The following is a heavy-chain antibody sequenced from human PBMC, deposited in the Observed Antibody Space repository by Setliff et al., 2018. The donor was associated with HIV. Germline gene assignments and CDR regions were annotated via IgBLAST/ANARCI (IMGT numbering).Heavy chain of an antibody. Sequence: LRLSCAASGFTLNTYAMNWVRQAPGKGLEWVSTISGSGDITFYADSVKGRFTISRDNSKSTLYLQMNSLKTEDTAVYYCAKPRRYNTYYFDHWGQGTLVTVSS. D-gene: IGHD3-3*01. V-gene: IGHV3-23*01. CDR2: ISGSGDIT. J-gene: IGHJ4*02. CDR3: AKPRRYNTYYFDH. CDR1: GFTLNTYA.